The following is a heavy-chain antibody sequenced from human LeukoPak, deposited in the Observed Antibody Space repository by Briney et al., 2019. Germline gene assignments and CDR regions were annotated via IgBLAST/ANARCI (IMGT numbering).Heavy chain of an antibody. V-gene: IGHV1-69*13. CDR3: ARAQNKDYYDSSGYYTYNWFDP. D-gene: IGHD3-22*01. CDR2: IIPIFGTA. Sequence: SVKVSCKASGGTFSSYAISWVRQAPGQGLEWMGGIIPIFGTANYAQKFQGRVTITADESTSTAYMELSSLRSEDTAVYYCARAQNKDYYDSSGYYTYNWFDPWGQGTLVTVAS. J-gene: IGHJ5*02. CDR1: GGTFSSYA.